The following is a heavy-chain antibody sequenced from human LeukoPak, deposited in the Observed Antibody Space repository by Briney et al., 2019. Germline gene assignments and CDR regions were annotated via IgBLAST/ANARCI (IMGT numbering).Heavy chain of an antibody. J-gene: IGHJ4*02. D-gene: IGHD6-13*01. CDR2: IYYSGST. CDR3: AGGGPNSIAAAGTAFDY. CDR1: GGSISSSSYY. Sequence: SETLPLTCTVSGGSISSSSYYWGWIRQPPGKGLEWIGSIYYSGSTYYNPSLKSRVTISVDTSKNQFSLKLSSVTAADTAVYYCAGGGPNSIAAAGTAFDYWGQGTLVTVSS. V-gene: IGHV4-39*07.